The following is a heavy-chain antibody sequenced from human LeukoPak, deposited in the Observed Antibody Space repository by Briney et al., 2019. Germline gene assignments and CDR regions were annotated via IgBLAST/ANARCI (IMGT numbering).Heavy chain of an antibody. CDR3: ARDSAMVRGVIPYNWFDP. D-gene: IGHD3-10*01. CDR2: IDDSDSRT. J-gene: IGHJ5*02. Sequence: GGSLRLSCAASGFTFSSYEMNWVRQAPGKGLEGVSYIDDSDSRTYYADSVKGRFTISRDNARNSLYLQMNSLRAEDTAVYYCARDSAMVRGVIPYNWFDPWGQGTLVTVSS. V-gene: IGHV3-48*03. CDR1: GFTFSSYE.